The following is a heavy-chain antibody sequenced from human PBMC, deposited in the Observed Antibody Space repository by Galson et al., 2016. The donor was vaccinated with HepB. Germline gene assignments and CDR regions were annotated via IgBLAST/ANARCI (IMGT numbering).Heavy chain of an antibody. V-gene: IGHV1-69*06. CDR1: GGTFSSNA. J-gene: IGHJ1*01. CDR3: TTGHDSRDYHSSRRVYGAAYVHD. Sequence: SVKVSCKASGGTFSSNAISWVRQAPGQGLEWIGAIIPMIETPQYVQKFQGRVKTTADKSHSTAYLYLSSLKSDDTAVYYCTTGHDSRDYHSSRRVYGAAYVHDRRQVTQSIVSS. D-gene: IGHD3-22*01. CDR2: IIPMIETP.